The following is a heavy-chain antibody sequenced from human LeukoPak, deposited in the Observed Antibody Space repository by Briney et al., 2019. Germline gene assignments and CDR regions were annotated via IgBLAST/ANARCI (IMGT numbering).Heavy chain of an antibody. D-gene: IGHD3-16*01. CDR2: IFYSGST. V-gene: IGHV4-31*03. Sequence: SETLSLTCTVSGGSISSGGYYWSWIRQHPGKGLEWIGYIFYSGSTYYNPSLKSRVTISVDTSKNQFSLKLSSVTAADTAVYYCARAMIKGEYYFDYWGQGTPVTVSS. J-gene: IGHJ4*02. CDR3: ARAMIKGEYYFDY. CDR1: GGSISSGGYY.